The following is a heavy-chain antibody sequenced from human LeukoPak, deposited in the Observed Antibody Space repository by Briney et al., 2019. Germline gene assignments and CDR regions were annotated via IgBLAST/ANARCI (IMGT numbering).Heavy chain of an antibody. CDR3: AKDSWSFHDAFDI. CDR1: GFTFINYA. Sequence: GGSLRLSCAAPGFTFINYAMSWVRQAPGKGLEWVTGISGPGGSTYYADSVRGRFTISRDNSKNTLYLQMNSLRGEDTALYYCAKDSWSFHDAFDIWGQGTMVTVSS. V-gene: IGHV3-23*01. D-gene: IGHD2-21*01. J-gene: IGHJ3*02. CDR2: ISGPGGST.